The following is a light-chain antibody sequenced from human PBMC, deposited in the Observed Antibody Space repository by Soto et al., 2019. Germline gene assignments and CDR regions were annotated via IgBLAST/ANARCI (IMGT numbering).Light chain of an antibody. CDR2: GAS. CDR1: TSVSSN. V-gene: IGKV3-15*01. CDR3: QQYKNWPPRT. Sequence: IVITPSPDTLSVSPGERDTLPCLASTSVSSNLAWYKQKPGQAPRLLIYGASARATGIPARFSGSWSGTEFTLTISSLKPEDFAFYYCQQYKNWPPRTFGQGTKVEIK. J-gene: IGKJ1*01.